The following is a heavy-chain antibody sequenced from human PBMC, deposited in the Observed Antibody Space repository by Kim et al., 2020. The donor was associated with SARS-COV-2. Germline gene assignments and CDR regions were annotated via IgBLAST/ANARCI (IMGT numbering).Heavy chain of an antibody. CDR3: ARGVAGTISGY. J-gene: IGHJ4*02. D-gene: IGHD6-19*01. CDR1: GYTFTGYY. CDR2: INGNSGGT. Sequence: ASVKVSCKASGYTFTGYYMHWVRQAPGQGLEWMGWINGNSGGTNYAQKFQGRVTITRDTYISTAYMELNSLRSDDTAVSYCARGVAGTISGYCGQGT. V-gene: IGHV1-2*02.